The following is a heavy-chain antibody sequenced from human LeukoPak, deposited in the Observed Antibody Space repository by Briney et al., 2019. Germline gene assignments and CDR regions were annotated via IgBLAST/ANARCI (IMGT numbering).Heavy chain of an antibody. CDR2: ISAYNGNT. J-gene: IGHJ4*02. CDR3: ARDLYVYGGNSEVFPPGY. CDR1: GYTFTSYG. Sequence: ASVKVSCKASGYTFTSYGISWVRQAPGQGLEWMGWISAYNGNTNYAQKLQGRVTMTTDTSTSTVYMELSSLRSEDTAVYYCARDLYVYGGNSEVFPPGYWGQGTLVTVSS. V-gene: IGHV1-18*01. D-gene: IGHD4-23*01.